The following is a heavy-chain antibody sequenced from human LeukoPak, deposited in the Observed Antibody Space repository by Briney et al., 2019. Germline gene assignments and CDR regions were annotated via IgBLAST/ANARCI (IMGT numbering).Heavy chain of an antibody. CDR3: ARAKYSSSSRLYYYYGMDV. CDR2: IYYSGST. Sequence: SETLSLTCTVSGGSISSGGYYWSWIRQHPGKGLEWIGYIYYSGSTYYNPSLKSRVTTSVDRSKNQFSLKLSSVTAADTAVYYCARAKYSSSSRLYYYYGMDVWGKGTTVTVSS. D-gene: IGHD6-13*01. J-gene: IGHJ6*04. CDR1: GGSISSGGYY. V-gene: IGHV4-31*03.